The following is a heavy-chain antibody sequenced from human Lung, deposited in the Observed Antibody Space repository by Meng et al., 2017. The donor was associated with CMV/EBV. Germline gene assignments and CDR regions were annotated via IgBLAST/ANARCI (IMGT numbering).Heavy chain of an antibody. CDR3: ASFPPPGKQWLVTDY. J-gene: IGHJ4*02. CDR1: GGSIGSSNW. D-gene: IGHD6-19*01. CDR2: IYHSGST. Sequence: SGPGLGRPSGTVSLPCAASGGSIGSSNWWSWVRQPPGKGLEWIGEIYHSGSTNYNPSLKSRVTISVDKSKNQFSLKLSSVTAADTAVYYCASFPPPGKQWLVTDYWGQGTLVTVSS. V-gene: IGHV4-4*02.